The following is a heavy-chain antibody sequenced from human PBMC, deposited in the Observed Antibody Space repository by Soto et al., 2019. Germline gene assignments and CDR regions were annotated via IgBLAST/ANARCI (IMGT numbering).Heavy chain of an antibody. CDR2: MNPNSGNT. J-gene: IGHJ6*03. CDR3: ARGLGGNYIWGSYFRYYYMDV. CDR1: GYTFTSYD. D-gene: IGHD3-16*01. Sequence: ASVKVSCKASGYTFTSYDINWVRQATGQGLEWMGWMNPNSGNTGYAQKFQGRVTMTRNTSISTAYMELSSLRSEDTAVYYCARGLGGNYIWGSYFRYYYMDVWGKGTTVTVSS. V-gene: IGHV1-8*01.